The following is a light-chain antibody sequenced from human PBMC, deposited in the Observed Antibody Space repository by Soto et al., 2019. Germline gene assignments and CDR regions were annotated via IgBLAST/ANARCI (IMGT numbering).Light chain of an antibody. CDR1: QSVTSSY. J-gene: IGKJ1*01. CDR2: GAS. Sequence: EIVLTQSPGTLSLSPGERATLSCRASQSVTSSYLAWYQQKPGQAPRLLIYGASSRATGIPDRFSGSGSGTDLTLTISRLEPEDVAGDYGQQKGSSPWTFGQGTKGEIK. CDR3: QQKGSSPWT. V-gene: IGKV3-20*01.